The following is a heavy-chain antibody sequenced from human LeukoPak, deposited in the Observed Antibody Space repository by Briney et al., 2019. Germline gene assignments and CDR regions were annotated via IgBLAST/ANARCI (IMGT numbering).Heavy chain of an antibody. Sequence: GASVKVSCKASGGTFSSYAISWVRQAPGQGLEWMGRIIPILGIANYAQKFQGRVTITADKSTSTAYMELSSLRPEDTAVYYCARGRDGYLGDYWGQGTLVTVSS. CDR1: GGTFSSYA. V-gene: IGHV1-69*04. CDR2: IIPILGIA. D-gene: IGHD5-24*01. J-gene: IGHJ4*02. CDR3: ARGRDGYLGDY.